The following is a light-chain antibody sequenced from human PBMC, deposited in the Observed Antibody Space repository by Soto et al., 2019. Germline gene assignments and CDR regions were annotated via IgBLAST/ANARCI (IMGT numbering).Light chain of an antibody. CDR1: SSDVGGYNY. Sequence: QSALTQPASVSGSPGQSITISCTGTSSDVGGYNYVSWYQHHAGKAPRLMIYEVRHRPSGVSYRFSGSKSGNTASLTISSLLPEDEAVYFCSSFSSRNALVFGGGTKLTVL. J-gene: IGLJ2*01. V-gene: IGLV2-14*01. CDR2: EVR. CDR3: SSFSSRNALV.